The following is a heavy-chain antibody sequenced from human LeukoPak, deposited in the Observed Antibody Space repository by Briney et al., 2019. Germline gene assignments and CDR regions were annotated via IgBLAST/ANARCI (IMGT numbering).Heavy chain of an antibody. J-gene: IGHJ4*02. V-gene: IGHV4-59*01. D-gene: IGHD6-13*01. CDR2: IYYSGRT. CDR1: GGSISSYY. Sequence: SETLSLTCTVSGGSISSYYWSWIRQPPGKGLEWIGYIYYSGRTKYNPSLKSRVTISVDTSKNQFSLKLSSVTAADTAVYYCARGGAAGFDYWGQGTLVTVSS. CDR3: ARGGAAGFDY.